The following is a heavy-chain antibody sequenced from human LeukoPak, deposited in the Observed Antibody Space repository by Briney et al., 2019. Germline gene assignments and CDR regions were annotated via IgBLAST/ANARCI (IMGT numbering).Heavy chain of an antibody. J-gene: IGHJ4*02. CDR2: IWYDGSNK. CDR3: ARAGYCSGGTCVYYFDY. CDR1: GFTFDSHA. V-gene: IGHV3-33*01. D-gene: IGHD2-15*01. Sequence: GGSLRLSCAASGFTFDSHAMHWVRQAPGKGLEWVAVIWYDGSNKYYADSVKGRFTTSRDNSKNTLYLQMNSLRAEDTAVYYCARAGYCSGGTCVYYFDYWGQGTLVTFSS.